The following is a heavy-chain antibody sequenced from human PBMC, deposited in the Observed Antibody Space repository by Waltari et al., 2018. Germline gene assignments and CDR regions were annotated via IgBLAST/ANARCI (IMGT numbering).Heavy chain of an antibody. V-gene: IGHV3-33*05. CDR1: GFTFSTYG. J-gene: IGHJ6*02. D-gene: IGHD7-27*01. Sequence: QVQLVESGGGVVQTGRSLRLSCAASGFTFSTYGMHWVRQAPGKGLEWVAVILYDGVSKSHADSVKGRFTISRDNSKNTLYLEMNSLRAEDTAVYYCAREPNTSLHGMDVWGQGTTVTVSS. CDR3: AREPNTSLHGMDV. CDR2: ILYDGVSK.